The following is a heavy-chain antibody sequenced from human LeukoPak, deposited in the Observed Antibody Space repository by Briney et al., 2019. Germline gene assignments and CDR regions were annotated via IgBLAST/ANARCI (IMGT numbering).Heavy chain of an antibody. CDR2: INPHSGGT. CDR3: ARSYYDGSAYYRR. J-gene: IGHJ4*02. D-gene: IGHD3-22*01. Sequence: ASVKVSCKASGYAFTNYFMNWVRQAPGQGLERMGWINPHSGGTNYAQKFQGRVTMAKDTSISTVYMELSRLRSDDTAVYYCARSYYDGSAYYRRWGQGTLVTVSS. CDR1: GYAFTNYF. V-gene: IGHV1-2*02.